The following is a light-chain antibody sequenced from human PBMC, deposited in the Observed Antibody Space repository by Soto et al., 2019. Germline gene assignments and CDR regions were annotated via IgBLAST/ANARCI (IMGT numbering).Light chain of an antibody. V-gene: IGLV2-11*01. CDR1: SSDVGGYNY. CDR2: DVT. J-gene: IGLJ3*02. Sequence: QSALTQPHSVSGSPGQSVTISCTGTSSDVGGYNYVSWYQQHPGKAPKLMIYDVTERTSGVPDRFSGSKSGRTASLTISGLQTEDEADYYCCSYAGSWSWVFGGGTQLTVL. CDR3: CSYAGSWSWV.